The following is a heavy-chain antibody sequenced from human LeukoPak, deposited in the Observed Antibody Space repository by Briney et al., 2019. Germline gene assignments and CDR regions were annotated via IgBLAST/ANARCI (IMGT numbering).Heavy chain of an antibody. V-gene: IGHV1-2*02. Sequence: ASVKVSCKTSEYTFTGYYIHWVRQAPGQGLEWMGWIDPNTGDSNYVQKFQGRVTMTRDTSISTAYMELSRLRSDDTAFYYCARIRYCGGISCYYIDYWGQGTLVTVSA. CDR1: EYTFTGYY. CDR3: ARIRYCGGISCYYIDY. J-gene: IGHJ4*02. D-gene: IGHD2-2*01. CDR2: IDPNTGDS.